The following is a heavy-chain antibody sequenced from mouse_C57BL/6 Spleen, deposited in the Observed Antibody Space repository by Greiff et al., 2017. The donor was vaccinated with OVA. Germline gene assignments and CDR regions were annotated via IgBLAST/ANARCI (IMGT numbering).Heavy chain of an antibody. D-gene: IGHD1-1*01. CDR1: GYAFSSYW. Sequence: VMLVESGAELVKPGASVKISCKASGYAFSSYWMNWVKQRPGKGLEWIGQIYPGDGDTNYNGKFKGKATLTADKSSSTAYMQLSSLTSEDSAVYFCAREEITTVVANFDVWGTGTTVTVSS. CDR2: IYPGDGDT. J-gene: IGHJ1*03. V-gene: IGHV1-80*01. CDR3: AREEITTVVANFDV.